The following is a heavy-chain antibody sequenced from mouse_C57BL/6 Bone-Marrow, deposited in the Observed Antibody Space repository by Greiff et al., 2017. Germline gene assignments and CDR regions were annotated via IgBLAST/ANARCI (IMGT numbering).Heavy chain of an antibody. J-gene: IGHJ4*01. CDR1: GFNIKDYY. Sequence: EVQGVESGAELVRPGASVKLSCTASGFNIKDYYMHWVKQRPEKGLEWIGRIDPEDGDTEYAPKFQGKATMTADKSSNTAYLQLSSLASEDTAVYYCTNPYAMDYWGQGTSVTVSS. V-gene: IGHV14-1*01. CDR2: IDPEDGDT. CDR3: TNPYAMDY.